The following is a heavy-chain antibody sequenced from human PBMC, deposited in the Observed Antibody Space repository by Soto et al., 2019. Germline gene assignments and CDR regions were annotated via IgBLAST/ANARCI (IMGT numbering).Heavy chain of an antibody. CDR1: GGSISSSNW. D-gene: IGHD3-22*01. Sequence: SETLSLTCAVSGGSISSSNWWSWVRQPPGKGLEWIGEIYHSGSTNYNPSLKSRVTITVDKSKNQFSLKLSSVTAEDTAVYYCAKDGDGDSRPYYFDYWGQGTLVTVSS. CDR3: AKDGDGDSRPYYFDY. J-gene: IGHJ4*02. V-gene: IGHV4-4*02. CDR2: IYHSGST.